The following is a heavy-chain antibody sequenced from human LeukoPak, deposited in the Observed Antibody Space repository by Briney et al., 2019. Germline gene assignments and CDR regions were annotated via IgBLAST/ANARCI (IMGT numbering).Heavy chain of an antibody. CDR3: ARRGGLGATKDAFDI. Sequence: SETLSLTCAVYGGSFSGYYWSWIRQPPGKGLEWIGYIYYSGSTNYNPSLKSRVTISVDTSKNQFSLKLSSVTAADTAVYYCARRGGLGATKDAFDIWGQGTMVTVSS. V-gene: IGHV4-59*01. CDR2: IYYSGST. J-gene: IGHJ3*02. D-gene: IGHD1-26*01. CDR1: GGSFSGYY.